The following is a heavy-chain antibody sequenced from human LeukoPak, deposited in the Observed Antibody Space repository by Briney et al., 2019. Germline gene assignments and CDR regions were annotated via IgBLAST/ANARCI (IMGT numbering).Heavy chain of an antibody. J-gene: IGHJ4*02. V-gene: IGHV3-30*02. CDR2: IRYDGSNK. CDR3: AKSTMIVVVIADY. D-gene: IGHD3-22*01. Sequence: PGGSLRLSCAASGFTFSSYGMHWVRQAPGKGLGWVAFIRYDGSNKYYADSVKGRFTISRDNSKNTLYLQMNSLRAEDTAVYYCAKSTMIVVVIADYWGQGTLVTVSS. CDR1: GFTFSSYG.